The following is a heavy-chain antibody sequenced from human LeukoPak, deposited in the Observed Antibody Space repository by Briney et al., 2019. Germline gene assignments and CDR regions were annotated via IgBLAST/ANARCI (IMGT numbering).Heavy chain of an antibody. D-gene: IGHD4-23*01. CDR3: AKDGPGLRWGDYFDY. CDR2: IRYDGSNK. V-gene: IGHV3-30*02. Sequence: PGGSLRLSCAASGFTFSSCGMHWVRQAPGKGLEWVAFIRYDGSNKYYADSVKGRFTISRDNSKNTLYLQMNSLRAEDTAVYYCAKDGPGLRWGDYFDYWGQGTLVTVSS. J-gene: IGHJ4*02. CDR1: GFTFSSCG.